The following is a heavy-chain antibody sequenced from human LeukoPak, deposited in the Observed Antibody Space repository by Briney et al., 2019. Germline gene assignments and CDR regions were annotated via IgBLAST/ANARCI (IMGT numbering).Heavy chain of an antibody. CDR1: GYTFTSYY. CDR2: INPSGGST. V-gene: IGHV1-46*01. J-gene: IGHJ4*02. Sequence: ASVKVSCKASGYTFTSYYIHWVRQAPGQGLEWMGIINPSGGSTTYAQKFQGRVTITRDTPTSTVYMVLSSLRSEDTAVYYCARDRYSVSSLYDFWGQGTLVTVSS. CDR3: ARDRYSVSSLYDF. D-gene: IGHD6-6*01.